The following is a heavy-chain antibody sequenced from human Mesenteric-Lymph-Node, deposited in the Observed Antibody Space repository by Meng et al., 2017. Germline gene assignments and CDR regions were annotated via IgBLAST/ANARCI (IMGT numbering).Heavy chain of an antibody. Sequence: ASVKVSCKTSGYTFTGYYMHWVRQAPGQGLEWMGRINPNSGDPDYVQKFQGRVTMTRDTSISTAYMEVSNLRSDDTAVYYCARGGSGYDYSYFDYWGQGTLVTVSS. CDR2: INPNSGDP. D-gene: IGHD5-12*01. CDR3: ARGGSGYDYSYFDY. J-gene: IGHJ4*02. V-gene: IGHV1-2*06. CDR1: GYTFTGYY.